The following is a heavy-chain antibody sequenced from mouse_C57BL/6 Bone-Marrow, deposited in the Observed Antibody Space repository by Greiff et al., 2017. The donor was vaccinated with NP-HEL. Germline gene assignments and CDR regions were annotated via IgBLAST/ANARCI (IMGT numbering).Heavy chain of an antibody. Sequence: EVHLVESGGGLVKPGGSLKLSCAASGFTFSSYAMSWVRQTPEKRLEWVATISDGGSYTYYPDNVKGRFTISRDNAKNNLYLQMSHLKSEDTAMYYCARLAYWGQGTLVTVSA. CDR2: ISDGGSYT. V-gene: IGHV5-4*01. CDR3: ARLAY. CDR1: GFTFSSYA. J-gene: IGHJ3*01.